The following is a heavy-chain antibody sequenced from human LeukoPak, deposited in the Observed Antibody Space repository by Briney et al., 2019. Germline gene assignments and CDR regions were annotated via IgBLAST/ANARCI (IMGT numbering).Heavy chain of an antibody. CDR1: GYSISSGYY. J-gene: IGHJ4*02. V-gene: IGHV4-38-2*02. CDR2: SYHSGST. CDR3: ARSEYNWNDHADYYFDY. D-gene: IGHD1-20*01. Sequence: SETLSLTCTVSGYSISSGYYWGWIRQPPGKGLEWIGTSYHSGSTYYNPSLKSRVIISVDTSKNQFSLRLSSVTPADTAVYYCARSEYNWNDHADYYFDYWGQGTLVTVSS.